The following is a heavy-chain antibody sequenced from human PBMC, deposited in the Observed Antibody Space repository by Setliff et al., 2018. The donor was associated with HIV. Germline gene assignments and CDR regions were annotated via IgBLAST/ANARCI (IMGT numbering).Heavy chain of an antibody. Sequence: KTSETLSLTCTVSGCSISSSSYYWGWIRQPPGKGLEWIVSIYYSGSTYYNPSLKSRVTISVDTSKNQFSLKLSSVTAADTAVYYCARDDRCSGDTCYYYWGQGALVTVSS. V-gene: IGHV4-39*02. D-gene: IGHD2-15*01. CDR3: ARDDRCSGDTCYYY. CDR2: IYYSGST. J-gene: IGHJ4*02. CDR1: GCSISSSSYY.